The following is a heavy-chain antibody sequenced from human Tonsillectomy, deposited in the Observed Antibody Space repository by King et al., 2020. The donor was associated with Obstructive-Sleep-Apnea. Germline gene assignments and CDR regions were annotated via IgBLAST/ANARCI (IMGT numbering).Heavy chain of an antibody. J-gene: IGHJ4*02. V-gene: IGHV2-5*02. D-gene: IGHD1-1*01. Sequence: TLQESGPALVKPTQTLTLTCTFSGFSLSTRGVAVGWIRQPPGKALEWLALIHWDDDKHYSPSLKNRLTITKDTSENQVVLTMTNMDPVDTATYYCAHRYIATTGTYFFAYGGQGTLVTVSS. CDR3: AHRYIATTGTYFFAY. CDR1: GFSLSTRGVA. CDR2: IHWDDDK.